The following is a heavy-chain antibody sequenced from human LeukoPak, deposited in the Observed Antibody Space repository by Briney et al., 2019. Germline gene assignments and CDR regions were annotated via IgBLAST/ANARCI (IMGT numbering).Heavy chain of an antibody. CDR2: ISWNSGSI. J-gene: IGHJ4*02. Sequence: GGSLRLSCAASGFTFDDYAMHWVRQAPGKGLEWVSGISWNSGSIGYADSVKGRFTISRDNAKNSLYLQMKSLRAEDTALYYCAKGPRGSYDTIDYWGQGTLVTVSS. V-gene: IGHV3-9*01. CDR1: GFTFDDYA. CDR3: AKGPRGSYDTIDY. D-gene: IGHD1-26*01.